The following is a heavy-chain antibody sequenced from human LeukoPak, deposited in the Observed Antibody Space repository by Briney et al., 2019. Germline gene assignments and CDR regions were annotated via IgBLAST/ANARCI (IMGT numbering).Heavy chain of an antibody. CDR3: ARDSLARPLGY. J-gene: IGHJ4*02. CDR1: GFTFSNYW. Sequence: GGSLRLSCAASGFTFSNYWMSWVRQAPGKGLEWVAKIKQDGSEEYYVDSVKGRFTISRDNAKNSLFLQMNSLRAEDTAVYYCARDSLARPLGYWGQGTLVTVSS. D-gene: IGHD6-6*01. CDR2: IKQDGSEE. V-gene: IGHV3-7*01.